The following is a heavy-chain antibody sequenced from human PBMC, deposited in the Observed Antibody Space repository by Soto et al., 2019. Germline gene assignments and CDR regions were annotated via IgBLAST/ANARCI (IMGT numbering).Heavy chain of an antibody. CDR1: GYTFTSYG. J-gene: IGHJ5*02. V-gene: IGHV1-18*01. D-gene: IGHD3-22*01. Sequence: GASVKVSCKASGYTFTSYGTSWVRQAPGQGIEWMGWISAYNGNTNYAQKFQGRVTITADKSTSTAYMELSSLRSEDTAVYYCARAYYYDSSGYYGGFDPWGQGTLVTVSS. CDR3: ARAYYYDSSGYYGGFDP. CDR2: ISAYNGNT.